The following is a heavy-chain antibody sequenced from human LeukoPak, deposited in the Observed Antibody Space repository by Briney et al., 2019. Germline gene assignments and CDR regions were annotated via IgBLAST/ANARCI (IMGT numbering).Heavy chain of an antibody. V-gene: IGHV3-21*01. J-gene: IGHJ4*02. D-gene: IGHD3-3*01. CDR1: GFTFSSYS. CDR2: ISSSSSYI. Sequence: PGGSLRLSCAASGFTFSSYSMNWVRQAPGKGLEWVSSISSSSSYIYYADSVKGRFTISRDNSKNTLYLQMNSPRAEDTAVYYCARGYYDFWSGYSHFDYWGQGTLVTVSS. CDR3: ARGYYDFWSGYSHFDY.